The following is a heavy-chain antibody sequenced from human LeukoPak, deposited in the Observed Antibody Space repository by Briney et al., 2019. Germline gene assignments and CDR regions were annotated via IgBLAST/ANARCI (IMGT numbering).Heavy chain of an antibody. Sequence: GGSLRLSCAASGFTFSSYGMHWVRQAPGKGLEWVALISYDGSTEYYGGSVRGRFTISRDNSKSTMFLQMNSLRDEDTAVYYCAKGSGWYADYWGQGTLVTVSS. V-gene: IGHV3-30*18. D-gene: IGHD6-13*01. CDR2: ISYDGSTE. CDR3: AKGSGWYADY. J-gene: IGHJ4*02. CDR1: GFTFSSYG.